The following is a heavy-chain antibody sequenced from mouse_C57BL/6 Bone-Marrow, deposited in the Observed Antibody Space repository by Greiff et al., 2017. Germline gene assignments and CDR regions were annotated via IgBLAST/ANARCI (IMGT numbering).Heavy chain of an antibody. CDR1: GYTFTSYW. J-gene: IGHJ3*01. CDR3: ARDYYSNLLFAY. D-gene: IGHD2-5*01. Sequence: VQLQQPGAELVKPGASVKLSCKASGYTFTSYWMHWVKQRPGQGLEWIGMIHPNSGSTNYNEKFKSKATLTVDKSSSTAYMQLSSLTSEDSAVYYCARDYYSNLLFAYWGQGTLVTVSA. CDR2: IHPNSGST. V-gene: IGHV1-64*01.